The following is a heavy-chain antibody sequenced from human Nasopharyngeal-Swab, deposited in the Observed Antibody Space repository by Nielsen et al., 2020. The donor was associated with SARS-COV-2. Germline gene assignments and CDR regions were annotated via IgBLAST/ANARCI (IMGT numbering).Heavy chain of an antibody. CDR2: IYYGST. CDR3: ARRRTQWAPFDL. Sequence: SETLSLTCTVSGASFSRDYWSWIRLPPGQRLESIGYIYYGSTSYNPSLQSRVTMSVDTSQNQLSLTLTSVTTDDTAIYYCARRRTQWAPFDLWGQGTLVTVSS. J-gene: IGHJ4*02. D-gene: IGHD6-19*01. CDR1: GASFSRDY. V-gene: IGHV4-59*01.